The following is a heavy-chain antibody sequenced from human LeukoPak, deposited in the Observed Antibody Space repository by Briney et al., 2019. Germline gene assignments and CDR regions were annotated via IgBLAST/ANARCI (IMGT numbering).Heavy chain of an antibody. D-gene: IGHD5-18*01. CDR1: GFTFGFAA. Sequence: PGGSLRLSCAASGFTFGFAAMTWVRQGPGKGLEWVSLISASGGSTYYADSVKGRFTISRDNSKNTVYLQMNSLRAEDTALYYCAKDIQGANWGQGTLVTVSS. V-gene: IGHV3-23*01. J-gene: IGHJ4*02. CDR2: ISASGGST. CDR3: AKDIQGAN.